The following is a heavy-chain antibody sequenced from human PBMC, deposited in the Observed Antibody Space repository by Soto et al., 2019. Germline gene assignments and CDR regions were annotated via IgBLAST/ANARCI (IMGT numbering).Heavy chain of an antibody. D-gene: IGHD2-21*01. CDR2: TSTYNGDT. V-gene: IGHV1-18*01. CDR1: GYTFSTSG. J-gene: IGHJ6*02. CDR3: ARAGAPPYYYYGMDV. Sequence: QVQLVQSGAEVRKPGASVKVSCKASGYTFSTSGMSWLRQAPGQGLEWMGWTSTYNGDTNDAPKFQDRVTMTSDTSTSTVYMELRRLRSDDTAVYYCARAGAPPYYYYGMDVWGQGTRVTVSS.